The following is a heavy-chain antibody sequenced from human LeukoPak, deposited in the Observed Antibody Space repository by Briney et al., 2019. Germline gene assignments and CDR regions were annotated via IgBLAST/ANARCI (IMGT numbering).Heavy chain of an antibody. J-gene: IGHJ5*02. CDR2: IKQDGSEK. V-gene: IGHV3-7*03. Sequence: GGSLRLSCAASGFTFSSYWMSWVRQAPGKGLEWVANIKQDGSEKYYVDSVKGRFTISRDNAKNSLYLQMNSLRAEDTAVYYCARGGHIAAANWFDPWGQGTLVTVSS. D-gene: IGHD6-13*01. CDR3: ARGGHIAAANWFDP. CDR1: GFTFSSYW.